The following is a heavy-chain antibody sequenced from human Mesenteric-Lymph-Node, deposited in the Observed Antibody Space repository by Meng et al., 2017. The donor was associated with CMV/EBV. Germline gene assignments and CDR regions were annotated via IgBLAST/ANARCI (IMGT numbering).Heavy chain of an antibody. CDR2: IKQDGSEK. CDR1: GFTFSSYW. V-gene: IGHV3-7*01. D-gene: IGHD4-23*01. CDR3: ARDAPVIIPDHDAFDI. Sequence: GGSLRLSCAASGFTFSSYWMSWVRQAPGKGLEWVANIKQDGSEKYYVDSVKGRFTISRDNAKNSLYLQMNSLRAEDTAVYYCARDAPVIIPDHDAFDIWGQGTMVTVSS. J-gene: IGHJ3*02.